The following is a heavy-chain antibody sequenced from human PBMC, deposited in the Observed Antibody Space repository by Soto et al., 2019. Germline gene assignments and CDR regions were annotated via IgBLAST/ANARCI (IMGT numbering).Heavy chain of an antibody. D-gene: IGHD3-22*01. CDR2: INAEHGDT. CDR1: GYTFTSFA. V-gene: IGHV1-3*01. CDR3: AGSGSSYYDTSDNLRLEY. Sequence: ASVKVSCKASGYTFTSFAVHWVRQAPGQSLEWVGWINAEHGDTKYSQKFQGRVTFTRDTSASTAYMELSSLTSEDTAVYYCAGSGSSYYDTSDNLRLEYWGQGTLVTVSS. J-gene: IGHJ4*02.